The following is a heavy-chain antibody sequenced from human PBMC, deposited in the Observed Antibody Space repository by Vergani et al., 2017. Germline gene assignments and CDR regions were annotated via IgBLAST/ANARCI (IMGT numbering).Heavy chain of an antibody. D-gene: IGHD1-1*01. CDR3: AKDRREDWNDACDY. Sequence: QVQLVESGGGVVQPGRSLRLSCAASGFTFSSYGMHWVRQAPGKGLEWVAVISYDGSNKYYADSVKGRFTISRDNSKNTLYLQMNSLRAEDTAVYYCAKDRREDWNDACDYWGQGTLVTVSS. J-gene: IGHJ4*02. V-gene: IGHV3-30*18. CDR2: ISYDGSNK. CDR1: GFTFSSYG.